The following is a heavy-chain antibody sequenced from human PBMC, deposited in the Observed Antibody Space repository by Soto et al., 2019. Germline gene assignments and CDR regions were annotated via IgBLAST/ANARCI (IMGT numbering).Heavy chain of an antibody. CDR2: VIPIFDIT. CDR3: ARDRDNSNWPNFDF. Sequence: SVKVSCKASGGTFSSYTISWVRQAPGQGLEWMGRVIPIFDITSYTQRFQGRVTITADKSTTTVYMELSSLRSEDTAVYYCARDRDNSNWPNFDFWGQGTLVTVSS. CDR1: GGTFSSYT. V-gene: IGHV1-69*02. J-gene: IGHJ4*02. D-gene: IGHD6-13*01.